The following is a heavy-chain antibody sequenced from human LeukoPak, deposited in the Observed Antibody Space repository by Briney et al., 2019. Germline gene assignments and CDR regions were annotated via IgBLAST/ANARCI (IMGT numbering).Heavy chain of an antibody. Sequence: ASVKVSCKASGYTFTSYGISWVRQAPGQGLEWMGWMNPNSGNTGYAQKFQGRITMTWDTSTGTAYMELSSLRSEDTAVYFCARDPMNVWFAFDIWGQGTMVTVSS. CDR3: ARDPMNVWFAFDI. CDR1: GYTFTSYG. V-gene: IGHV1-8*02. D-gene: IGHD3-9*01. CDR2: MNPNSGNT. J-gene: IGHJ3*02.